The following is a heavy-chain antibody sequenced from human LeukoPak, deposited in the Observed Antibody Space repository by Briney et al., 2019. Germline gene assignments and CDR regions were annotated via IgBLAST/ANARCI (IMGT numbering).Heavy chain of an antibody. J-gene: IGHJ4*02. CDR2: IYYSGST. CDR1: GGSISSGGYY. Sequence: SQTLSLTCTVSGGSISSGGYYWSWIRQHPGKGLEWIGYIYYSGSTYYNPSLKSRVTISVDTSKNQFSLKLSSVTAADTAVYYCARVTTLYGDYLNFDYWGQGTLVTVSS. CDR3: ARVTTLYGDYLNFDY. V-gene: IGHV4-31*03. D-gene: IGHD4-17*01.